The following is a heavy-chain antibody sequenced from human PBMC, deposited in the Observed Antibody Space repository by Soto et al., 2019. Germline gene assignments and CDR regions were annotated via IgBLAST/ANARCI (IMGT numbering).Heavy chain of an antibody. D-gene: IGHD3-22*01. V-gene: IGHV1-24*01. CDR1: GYTLTELS. CDR3: ATGYYDSSGYPKGHSYGPLPSDY. CDR2: FDPEDGET. J-gene: IGHJ4*02. Sequence: GASVKVSSKVSGYTLTELSMHWVRQAPGKGLEWMGGFDPEDGETIYAQKFQGRVTMTEDTSTDTAYMELSSLRSEDTAVYYCATGYYDSSGYPKGHSYGPLPSDYWGQGTLVTVSS.